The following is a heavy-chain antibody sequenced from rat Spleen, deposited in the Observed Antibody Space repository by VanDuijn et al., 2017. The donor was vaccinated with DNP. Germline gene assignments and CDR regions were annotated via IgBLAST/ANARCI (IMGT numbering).Heavy chain of an antibody. V-gene: IGHV6-6*01. J-gene: IGHJ2*01. CDR2: IKAKSNNYAT. Sequence: EVQVLESGGGLVQPGNSLKLSCATSGFTFSTAWMYWYRQFPEKRLEWVARIKAKSNNYATDYTESVKGRFTISRDDSKSSVYLQMNSLKEEDTAIYYCTWPGRDFDYWGQGVMVTVSS. CDR3: TWPGRDFDY. D-gene: IGHD1-4*01. CDR1: GFTFSTAW.